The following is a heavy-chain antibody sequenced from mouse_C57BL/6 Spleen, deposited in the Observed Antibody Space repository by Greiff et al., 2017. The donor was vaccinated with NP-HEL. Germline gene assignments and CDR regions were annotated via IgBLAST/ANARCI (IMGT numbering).Heavy chain of an antibody. Sequence: QVQLQESGAELVKPGASVKISCKASGYAFSSYWMNWVKQRPGKGLEWIGQIYPGDGDTNYNGKFKGKATLTVDKSSSTAYMQLSSLTSEDSAVYFCARPAGNTVHYFDYWGQGTTLTVSS. CDR2: IYPGDGDT. V-gene: IGHV1-80*01. CDR3: ARPAGNTVHYFDY. D-gene: IGHD1-1*01. J-gene: IGHJ2*01. CDR1: GYAFSSYW.